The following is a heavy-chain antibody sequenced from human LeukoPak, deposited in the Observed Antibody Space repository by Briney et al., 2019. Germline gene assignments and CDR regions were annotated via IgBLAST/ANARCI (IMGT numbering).Heavy chain of an antibody. J-gene: IGHJ6*04. CDR1: GFTFSSYA. Sequence: PGGSLRLSSAASGFTFSSYAMHWVRQAPGKGLEWVAVISYDGSNKYYADSVKGRFTISRDNSKNTLYLQMNSLRAEDTAVYYCAGGYCSGGSCYTLHYYYGMDVWGKGTTVTVSS. CDR2: ISYDGSNK. CDR3: AGGYCSGGSCYTLHYYYGMDV. D-gene: IGHD2-15*01. V-gene: IGHV3-30*04.